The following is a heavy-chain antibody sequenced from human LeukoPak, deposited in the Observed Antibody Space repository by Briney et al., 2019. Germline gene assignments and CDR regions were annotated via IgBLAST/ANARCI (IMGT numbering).Heavy chain of an antibody. D-gene: IGHD6-13*01. Sequence: GGSLRLSCAASGFTFSSYGMHWVRQAPGKGLEWVAVIWYDGSNKYYADSVKGRFTISRDNSKNTLYLQMNSLRAEDTAVYYCASEIAAAGKLDYWGQGTLVTVSS. CDR3: ASEIAAAGKLDY. J-gene: IGHJ4*02. CDR1: GFTFSSYG. CDR2: IWYDGSNK. V-gene: IGHV3-33*01.